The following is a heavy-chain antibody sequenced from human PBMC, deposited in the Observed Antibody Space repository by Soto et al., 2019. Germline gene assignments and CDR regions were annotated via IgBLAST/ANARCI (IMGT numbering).Heavy chain of an antibody. CDR3: ARDPPVSGLIAARLGAVDY. V-gene: IGHV3-66*01. J-gene: IGHJ4*02. CDR1: GFTVSSNY. D-gene: IGHD6-6*01. CDR2: IYSGGST. Sequence: GGSLRLSCAASGFTVSSNYMSWVRQAPGKGLEWVSVIYSGGSTYYADSVKGRFTISRDNSKNTLYLQMNSLRAEDTAVYYCARDPPVSGLIAARLGAVDYWGQGTLVTVSS.